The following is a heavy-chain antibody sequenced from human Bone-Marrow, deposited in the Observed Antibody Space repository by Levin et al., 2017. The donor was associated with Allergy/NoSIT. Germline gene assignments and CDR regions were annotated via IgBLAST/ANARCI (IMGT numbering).Heavy chain of an antibody. J-gene: IGHJ6*02. D-gene: IGHD3-3*01. Sequence: PGGSLRLSCAASRFAFGSYWMGWVRQAPGKGLEWVANINQDGREKYYSNSVKGRFTISRDNAKNTLFLQMSILGVEDTAVSYCARASYYDFEGIYHGVDVWGQGTTVTVSS. CDR3: ARASYYDFEGIYHGVDV. CDR1: RFAFGSYW. V-gene: IGHV3-7*01. CDR2: INQDGREK.